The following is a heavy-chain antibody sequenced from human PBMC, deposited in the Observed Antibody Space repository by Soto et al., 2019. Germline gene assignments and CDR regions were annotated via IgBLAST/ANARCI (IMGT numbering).Heavy chain of an antibody. J-gene: IGHJ1*01. D-gene: IGHD6-19*01. CDR3: ARPPLAVAGNLYFRH. V-gene: IGHV3-7*01. Sequence: SGGSLRLSCAASGFTFSRYWMTWVRHAPGKALEWVANINPDGSAEYYVGSVKGRFTISRDNAKNSLYLQMNNLRAEDTALYYCARPPLAVAGNLYFRHWGQGTLVTVSS. CDR1: GFTFSRYW. CDR2: INPDGSAE.